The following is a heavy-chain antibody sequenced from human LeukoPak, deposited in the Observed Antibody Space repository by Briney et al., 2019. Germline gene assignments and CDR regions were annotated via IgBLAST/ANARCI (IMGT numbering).Heavy chain of an antibody. Sequence: SVKVSCKASGGTFSSYAISWVRQAPGQGLEWMGGIIPIFGTANYAQKFQGRVTITADESTSTAYMELSSLRSEDTAVYYCARGHYDSSGYYPDAFDIWGQGTMVTVSS. CDR3: ARGHYDSSGYYPDAFDI. J-gene: IGHJ3*02. CDR1: GGTFSSYA. D-gene: IGHD3-22*01. V-gene: IGHV1-69*13. CDR2: IIPIFGTA.